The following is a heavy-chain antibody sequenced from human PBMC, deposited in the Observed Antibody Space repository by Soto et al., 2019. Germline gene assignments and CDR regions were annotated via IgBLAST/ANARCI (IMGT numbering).Heavy chain of an antibody. CDR3: ARGGVEMATIVGYYYYGMDV. CDR1: GFTFISYA. CDR2: ISYDGSNK. D-gene: IGHD5-12*01. V-gene: IGHV3-30-3*01. J-gene: IGHJ6*02. Sequence: GGSLRLSCAASGFTFISYAMRWVRQAPGKGLEWVAVISYDGSNKYYADSVKGRFTISRDNSKNTLYLQMNSLRAEDTAVYYCARGGVEMATIVGYYYYGMDVWGQGTTVTVSS.